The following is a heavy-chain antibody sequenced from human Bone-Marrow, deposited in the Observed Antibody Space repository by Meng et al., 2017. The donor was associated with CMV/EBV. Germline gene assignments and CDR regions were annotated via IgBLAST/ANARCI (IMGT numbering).Heavy chain of an antibody. CDR2: IKSKTNGGTT. Sequence: GESLKISCVASGLPFNYVYMTWVRQAPGKGLEWVGHIKSKTNGGTTDYAAPVKGRFTISRDDSKNTLYLQMNSLKTEDTAVYYCILGFATYGMDVWGQGTTVTVSS. J-gene: IGHJ6*02. CDR1: GLPFNYVY. V-gene: IGHV3-15*01. CDR3: ILGFATYGMDV. D-gene: IGHD7-27*01.